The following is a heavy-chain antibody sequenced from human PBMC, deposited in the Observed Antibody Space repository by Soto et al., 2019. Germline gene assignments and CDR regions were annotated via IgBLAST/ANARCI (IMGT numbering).Heavy chain of an antibody. J-gene: IGHJ3*02. Sequence: QVLLVQSGAEVKKPGSSVKVSCLAAGGSFSSYMVSWVRQAPGQGLDYMGGIMPVFGTPTYTEKFQGRVTITADESTGTAYLELTSLKSDDTAVYYCARGVTANYMGGDAFAIWGQGTLVAVSS. CDR2: IMPVFGTP. D-gene: IGHD4-4*01. CDR1: GGSFSSYM. V-gene: IGHV1-69*01. CDR3: ARGVTANYMGGDAFAI.